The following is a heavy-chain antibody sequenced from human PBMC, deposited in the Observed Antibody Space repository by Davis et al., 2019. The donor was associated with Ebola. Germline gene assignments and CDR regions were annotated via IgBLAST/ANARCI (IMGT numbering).Heavy chain of an antibody. CDR1: GFTFSSYS. D-gene: IGHD6-6*01. CDR3: ARYEYSSSSLWFDP. V-gene: IGHV3-21*01. J-gene: IGHJ5*02. CDR2: ISSSSSYI. Sequence: GESLKISCAASGFTFSSYSMNWVRQAPGKGLEWVSSISSSSSYIYYADSVKGRFTISRDNAKNSLYLQMNSLRAEDTAVYYCARYEYSSSSLWFDPWGQGTLVTVSS.